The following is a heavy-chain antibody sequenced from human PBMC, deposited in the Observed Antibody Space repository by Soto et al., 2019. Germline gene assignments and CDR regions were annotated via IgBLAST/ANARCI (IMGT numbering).Heavy chain of an antibody. CDR3: GRGVRYFDY. Sequence: SETLSLTCTVSGGSISSYFWSWIRQPPGKGLEWIGYIYYSGSTNYNPSLKSRVTISVDTSKNQFSLKLSSVTAADTAVYYCGRGVRYFDYWGQGTLVTVSS. CDR1: GGSISSYF. V-gene: IGHV4-59*01. D-gene: IGHD3-10*01. J-gene: IGHJ4*02. CDR2: IYYSGST.